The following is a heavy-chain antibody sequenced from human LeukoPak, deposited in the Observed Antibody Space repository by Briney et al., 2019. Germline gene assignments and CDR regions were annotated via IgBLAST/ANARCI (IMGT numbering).Heavy chain of an antibody. CDR3: ARDRVIAAHDAFDI. D-gene: IGHD6-25*01. Sequence: ASVKVSCKASGYTCTGYYMHWVRQAPGQGLEWMGWINPNSGGTNYAQKFQGRVTMTRDTSISTAYMELSRLRSDDTAVYYCARDRVIAAHDAFDIWGQGTMVSVSS. CDR2: INPNSGGT. CDR1: GYTCTGYY. J-gene: IGHJ3*02. V-gene: IGHV1-2*02.